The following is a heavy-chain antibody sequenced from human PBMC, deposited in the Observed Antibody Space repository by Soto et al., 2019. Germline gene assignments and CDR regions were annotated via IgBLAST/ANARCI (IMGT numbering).Heavy chain of an antibody. CDR3: AQDRVGRAIFGVVIIDGMDV. CDR2: ITSSGGTT. J-gene: IGHJ6*02. Sequence: EVQLLESGGGLVPPGGSLRLSCAASGFTFSSYTMNWVRQAPGKGLEWVSAITSSGGTTYYADSVKGRFTVSRDNSENTLYLQMNSLRAEDTAEDYCAQDRVGRAIFGVVIIDGMDVWGQGTTVPVSS. D-gene: IGHD3-3*01. V-gene: IGHV3-23*01. CDR1: GFTFSSYT.